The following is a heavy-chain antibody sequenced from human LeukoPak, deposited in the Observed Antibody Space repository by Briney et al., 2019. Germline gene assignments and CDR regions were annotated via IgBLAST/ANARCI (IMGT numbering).Heavy chain of an antibody. V-gene: IGHV4-39*07. CDR2: INYSGTT. CDR3: ARRYGGRDWFDP. J-gene: IGHJ5*02. CDR1: GGSISSSPYY. Sequence: PSETLSLTCSVSGGSISSSPYYWGWIRQPPGKGLEWIASINYSGTTYYNSFLRSRVTISVDTSKDQFSLQLSSVTAADTAVYFCARRYGGRDWFDPWGQGTLVTVSS. D-gene: IGHD5-12*01.